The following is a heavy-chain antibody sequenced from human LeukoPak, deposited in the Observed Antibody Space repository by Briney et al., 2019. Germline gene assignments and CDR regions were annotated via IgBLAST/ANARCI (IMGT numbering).Heavy chain of an antibody. Sequence: PGNSLRLSCAASGFTFSSYTMNWVRQGPGKGLEWVSSISTSSSYIHYADSVKGRFTISRDNAKNSLFLQMNSLRAEDTAVYYCARDIATAGHFAFDYWGQGTLVTVSS. CDR1: GFTFSSYT. D-gene: IGHD6-13*01. CDR2: ISTSSSYI. J-gene: IGHJ4*02. CDR3: ARDIATAGHFAFDY. V-gene: IGHV3-21*01.